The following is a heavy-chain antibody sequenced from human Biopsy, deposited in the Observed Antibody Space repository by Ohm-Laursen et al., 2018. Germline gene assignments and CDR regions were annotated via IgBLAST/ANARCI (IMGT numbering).Heavy chain of an antibody. CDR2: IIPVFGLA. V-gene: IGHV1-69*10. D-gene: IGHD4-17*01. CDR3: ARGLPTEYGDYFSLDY. Sequence: SVRASCKASGGTVSRYAISWVRQAPGQGLEWMGGIIPVFGLATYAQRLQGRVSITADTSTNTAYMELSSLRSDDTAVYFCARGLPTEYGDYFSLDYWGQGTLVIVSS. CDR1: GGTVSRYA. J-gene: IGHJ4*02.